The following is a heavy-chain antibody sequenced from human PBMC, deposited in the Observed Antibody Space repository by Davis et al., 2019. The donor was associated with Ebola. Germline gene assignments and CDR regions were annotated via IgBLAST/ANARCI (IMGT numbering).Heavy chain of an antibody. CDR2: INPSGGGT. D-gene: IGHD3-22*01. CDR3: ARPDSSGYFDY. Sequence: ASVKVSCKASGYTFSNYYMHWVRQAPGQGLEWMGFINPSGGGTTYAQRLQGRVTMTRDTPTRTFYMELNSLRSEDTAVYYCARPDSSGYFDYWGQGTLVTVSS. J-gene: IGHJ4*02. V-gene: IGHV1-46*01. CDR1: GYTFSNYY.